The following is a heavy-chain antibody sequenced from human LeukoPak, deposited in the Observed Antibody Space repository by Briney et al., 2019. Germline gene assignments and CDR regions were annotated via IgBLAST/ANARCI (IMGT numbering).Heavy chain of an antibody. CDR1: GGSISSSSYY. D-gene: IGHD3-9*01. CDR2: IYYSGST. Sequence: PSETLSLTCTVSGGSISSSSYYWGWIRQPPGKGLEWIGSIYYSGSTYYNPSLKSRVTISVDTSKNQFSLKLSSVTAADTAVYYCARDLGGVHYDILTLRFDPWGQGTLVTVSS. CDR3: ARDLGGVHYDILTLRFDP. V-gene: IGHV4-39*07. J-gene: IGHJ5*02.